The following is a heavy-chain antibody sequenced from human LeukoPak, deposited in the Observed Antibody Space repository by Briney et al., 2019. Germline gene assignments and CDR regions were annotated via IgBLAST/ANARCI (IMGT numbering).Heavy chain of an antibody. J-gene: IGHJ4*02. V-gene: IGHV4-59*01. Sequence: SETLSLICTVSGGPISSYYWSWIRQPPGKGLEWIGYIYYSGSTNYNPSLKSRVTISVDTSKNQFSLKLSSVTAADTAVYYCARGCSGDSCYDYWGQGTLVTVSS. D-gene: IGHD2-15*01. CDR3: ARGCSGDSCYDY. CDR2: IYYSGST. CDR1: GGPISSYY.